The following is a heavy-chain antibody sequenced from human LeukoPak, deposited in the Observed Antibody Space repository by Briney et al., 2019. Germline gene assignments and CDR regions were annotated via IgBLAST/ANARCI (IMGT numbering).Heavy chain of an antibody. D-gene: IGHD5-12*01. V-gene: IGHV3-30-3*01. J-gene: IGHJ4*02. CDR1: GFTFSSYA. Sequence: GGSLRLSCAVSGFTFSSYAMHWVRQAPGKGLEWVAAISHDGSDKYYADSVKGRFTISRDNSKNTLYLQMNSLRAEDTAVYYCARGRNVVATSGYFDYWGQGTLVTVSS. CDR3: ARGRNVVATSGYFDY. CDR2: ISHDGSDK.